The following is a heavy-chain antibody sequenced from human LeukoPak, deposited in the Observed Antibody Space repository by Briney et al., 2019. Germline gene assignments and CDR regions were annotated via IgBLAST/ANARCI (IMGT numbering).Heavy chain of an antibody. CDR3: ARGEGGDIVVVPAAGWGMDV. CDR2: MNPNSGNT. D-gene: IGHD2-2*01. Sequence: ASVKVSCKASGYTFTSYDINWVRQPTAQGLEWVGWMNPNSGNTGYAQKFQGRVTMTRNASISTAYMELSSLRSEDTAVYYCARGEGGDIVVVPAAGWGMDVWGQGTTVTVSS. CDR1: GYTFTSYD. J-gene: IGHJ6*02. V-gene: IGHV1-8*01.